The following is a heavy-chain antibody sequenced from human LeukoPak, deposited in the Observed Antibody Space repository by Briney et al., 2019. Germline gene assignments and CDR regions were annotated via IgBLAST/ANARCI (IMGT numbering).Heavy chain of an antibody. Sequence: GASVKVSCKASGGTFSSYAISWVRQAPGQGLEWMGRIIPILGIANYAQKFQGRVTITADKSTSTAYMELSSLRSEDTAVYYCASLYYYDSSLWFDPWGQGTLVTVSS. V-gene: IGHV1-69*04. CDR1: GGTFSSYA. D-gene: IGHD3-22*01. CDR3: ASLYYYDSSLWFDP. CDR2: IIPILGIA. J-gene: IGHJ5*02.